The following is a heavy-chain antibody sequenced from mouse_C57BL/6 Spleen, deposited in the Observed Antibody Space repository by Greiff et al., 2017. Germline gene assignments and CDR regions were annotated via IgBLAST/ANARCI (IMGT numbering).Heavy chain of an antibody. CDR2: ISSGSSTI. CDR1: GFTFSDYG. J-gene: IGHJ1*03. V-gene: IGHV5-17*01. CDR3: ARRYYGSSTGYFDV. D-gene: IGHD1-1*01. Sequence: EVQRVESGGGLVKPGGSLTLSCAASGFTFSDYGMHWVRQAPETGLEWVAYISSGSSTIYYADTVKGRFTISRDNAKNTLFLQMTSLRSEDTAMYYCARRYYGSSTGYFDVWGTGTTVTVSS.